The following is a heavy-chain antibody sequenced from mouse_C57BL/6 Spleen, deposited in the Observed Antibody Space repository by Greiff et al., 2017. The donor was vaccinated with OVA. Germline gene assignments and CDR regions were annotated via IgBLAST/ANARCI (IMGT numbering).Heavy chain of an antibody. J-gene: IGHJ3*01. Sequence: VKLMESGAELVKPGASVKISCKASGYAFSSYWMNWVKQRPGKGLEWIGQIYPGDGDTNYNGKFKGKATLTADKSSSTAYMQLSSLTSEDSAVYCCARRGLSAWFAYWGQGTLVTVSA. CDR2: IYPGDGDT. CDR1: GYAFSSYW. D-gene: IGHD6-1*01. CDR3: ARRGLSAWFAY. V-gene: IGHV1-80*01.